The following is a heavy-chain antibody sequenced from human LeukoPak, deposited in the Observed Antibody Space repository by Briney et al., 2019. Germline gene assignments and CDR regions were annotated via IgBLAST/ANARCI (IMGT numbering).Heavy chain of an antibody. CDR2: ISFYNGNT. Sequence: ASVKVSFKASGYSVTTYGIDWVRQASGRGLEWMGWISFYNGNTKYAQKYQGRVTMTTDTYTSTAYMELRSLRSDDTAVYYCARGVSARWVDYWGQGTLVTVSS. CDR3: ARGVSARWVDY. V-gene: IGHV1-18*01. CDR1: GYSVTTYG. J-gene: IGHJ4*02. D-gene: IGHD4/OR15-4a*01.